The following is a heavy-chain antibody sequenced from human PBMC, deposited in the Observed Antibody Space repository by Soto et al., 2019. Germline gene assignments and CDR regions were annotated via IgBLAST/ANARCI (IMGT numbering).Heavy chain of an antibody. CDR2: IYPGGSDT. J-gene: IGHJ4*02. CDR3: ARVSLYCTNGVCHFDY. D-gene: IGHD2-8*01. Sequence: GESLKISWKDYAYSFTNNWIAWVRQMPGKGLEWMGSIYPGGSDTRYSPSFEGQVTISADEAIDTAHLQWSSLKASDTAMYYCARVSLYCTNGVCHFDYWGQGTLVTVSS. V-gene: IGHV5-51*01. CDR1: AYSFTNNW.